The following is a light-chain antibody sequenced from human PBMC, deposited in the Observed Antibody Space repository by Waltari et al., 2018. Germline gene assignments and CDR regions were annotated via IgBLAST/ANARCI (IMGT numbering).Light chain of an antibody. CDR3: CSYAGRYTNYV. CDR2: DVT. Sequence: QSALTQPRSVSGSPGQSVTISCTGTRSDVGAYAYGSWYQRHPGKAPKLIIYDVTERPAALPVLFSGSKSDNKASLTISGLQADDEADYYCCSYAGRYTNYVFGSGTKVTVL. J-gene: IGLJ1*01. V-gene: IGLV2-11*01. CDR1: RSDVGAYAY.